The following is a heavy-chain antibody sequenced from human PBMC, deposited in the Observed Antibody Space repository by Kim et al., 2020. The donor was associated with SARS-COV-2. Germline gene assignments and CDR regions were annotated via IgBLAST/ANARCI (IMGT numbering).Heavy chain of an antibody. CDR2: IRSKAYGGTT. V-gene: IGHV3-49*04. D-gene: IGHD3-22*01. CDR1: GFTFGDYA. Sequence: GGSLRLSCTASGFTFGDYAMSWVRQAPGKGLEWVGFIRSKAYGGTTEYAASVKGRFTISRDDSKSIAYLQMNSLKTEDTAVYYCTRVNYYDSSGYYYGFDYWGQGTLVTVSS. J-gene: IGHJ4*02. CDR3: TRVNYYDSSGYYYGFDY.